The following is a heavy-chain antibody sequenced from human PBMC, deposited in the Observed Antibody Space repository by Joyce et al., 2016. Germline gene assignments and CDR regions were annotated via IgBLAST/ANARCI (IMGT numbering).Heavy chain of an antibody. J-gene: IGHJ3*01. V-gene: IGHV1-69*14. CDR2: IIPVVVTP. CDR1: GGSFGAQT. D-gene: IGHD2-2*01. CDR3: ASGVAGYCSSSTCPRPLDV. Sequence: QVHLVQSGAEVKMPGSSVKVSCTASGGSFGAQTFNWVRHTPGQGLEWMGGIIPVVVTPHYAQKFQGTVSITADTGTSTVFMEVRSLTSDDTAMYYCASGVAGYCSSSTCPRPLDVWGQGTMVIVS.